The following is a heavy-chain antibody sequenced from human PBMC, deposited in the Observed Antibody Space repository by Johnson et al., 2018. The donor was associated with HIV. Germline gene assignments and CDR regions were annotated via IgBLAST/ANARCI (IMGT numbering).Heavy chain of an antibody. CDR3: ARGPILEWLSGDGFDM. Sequence: QVQLVESGGGVVQPGGSLRLSCAASGFTFSSYGMHWVRQAPGKGLEWVAFIRYDGSNKYYADSVKGRFTISRDNSKNTLYLQMNSLRVEDTAMYYCARGPILEWLSGDGFDMWGQGTKVTV. V-gene: IGHV3-30*02. J-gene: IGHJ3*02. CDR2: IRYDGSNK. CDR1: GFTFSSYG. D-gene: IGHD3-3*01.